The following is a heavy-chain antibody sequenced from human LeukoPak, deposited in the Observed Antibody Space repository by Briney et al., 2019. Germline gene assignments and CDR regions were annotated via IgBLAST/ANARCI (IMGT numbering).Heavy chain of an antibody. J-gene: IGHJ5*02. V-gene: IGHV4-34*01. CDR1: WGSFSGYY. D-gene: IGHD4-17*01. CDR2: INHSGST. CDR3: ARFTTHIWFDP. Sequence: ETLSLTCACYWGSFSGYYLSLIRQPPGEGLEWIGEINHSGSTNYNPSLKSRVTISVDTSKNQFSLKLSSVTAADTAVYYCARFTTHIWFDPWGQGTLVTVSS.